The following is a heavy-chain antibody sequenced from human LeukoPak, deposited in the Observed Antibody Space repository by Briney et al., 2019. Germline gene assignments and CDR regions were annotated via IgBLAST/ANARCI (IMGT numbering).Heavy chain of an antibody. Sequence: GGSLRLSCAASGFTVSSNYMIWVRQAPGKGLEWVSVIYSGGSTYYADSVKGRFTISRDNSKNTLYLQMNSLRAEDTAVYYCARAEYYYDSSGYYYDYWGQGTLVTVSS. J-gene: IGHJ4*02. CDR2: IYSGGST. D-gene: IGHD3-22*01. V-gene: IGHV3-53*01. CDR1: GFTVSSNY. CDR3: ARAEYYYDSSGYYYDY.